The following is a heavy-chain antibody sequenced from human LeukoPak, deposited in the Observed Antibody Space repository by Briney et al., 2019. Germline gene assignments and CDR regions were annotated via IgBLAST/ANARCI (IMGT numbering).Heavy chain of an antibody. D-gene: IGHD4-17*01. J-gene: IGHJ2*01. Sequence: GGSLRLSCAASGFTFSSYGMNWVRQAPGKGLEWVSFASIGGSFIYYADSVKGRFTISRDDAKNSLYLQMNSLTAEDTAEYYCARNKINTVTTGWYFDLWGRGTLDSVSS. V-gene: IGHV3-21*01. CDR3: ARNKINTVTTGWYFDL. CDR1: GFTFSSYG. CDR2: ASIGGSFI.